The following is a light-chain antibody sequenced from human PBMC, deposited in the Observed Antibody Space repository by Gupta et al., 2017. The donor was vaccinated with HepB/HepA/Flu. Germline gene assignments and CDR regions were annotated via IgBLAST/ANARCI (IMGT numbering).Light chain of an antibody. J-gene: IGLJ2*01. CDR3: CTFAGSDTHVI. CDR1: STDVGRYNL. CDR2: EVN. Sequence: ALTHPPFRSGNHAKPNTISCTGTSTDVGRYNLVSWYQQFPGKAPKLMIYEVNRRPSGVSNRFSGSKSGNTASLTISGLQAEDEAEYYCCTFAGSDTHVIFGGGTKLTVL. V-gene: IGLV2-23*02.